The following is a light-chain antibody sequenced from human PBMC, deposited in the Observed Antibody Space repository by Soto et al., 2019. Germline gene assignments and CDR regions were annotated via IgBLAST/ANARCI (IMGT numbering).Light chain of an antibody. Sequence: EIVMTQSPATLSVSPGERATLSCRASQSVSIDLAWYQQTPGQAPRLLIYGASTRATGIPVRFSGSGSGTDFTLTISRLEPEDFAVYYCQQYGSSPRVHTFGQGTRLEIK. V-gene: IGKV3-20*01. CDR1: QSVSID. CDR3: QQYGSSPRVHT. J-gene: IGKJ5*01. CDR2: GAS.